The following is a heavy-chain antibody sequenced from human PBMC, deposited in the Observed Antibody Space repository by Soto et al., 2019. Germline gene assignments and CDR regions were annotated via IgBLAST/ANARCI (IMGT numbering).Heavy chain of an antibody. CDR2: IIPIFGTA. CDR1: GGTFSSYA. CDR3: ARDRGPSSGYYPYWFDP. D-gene: IGHD3-22*01. Sequence: GASVNVSCKASGGTFSSYAISWVRQAPGQGLEWMGGIIPIFGTANYAQKFQGRVTITADESTSTAYMELSSLRSEDTSVYYCARDRGPSSGYYPYWFDPWGQGTLVTVSS. V-gene: IGHV1-69*13. J-gene: IGHJ5*02.